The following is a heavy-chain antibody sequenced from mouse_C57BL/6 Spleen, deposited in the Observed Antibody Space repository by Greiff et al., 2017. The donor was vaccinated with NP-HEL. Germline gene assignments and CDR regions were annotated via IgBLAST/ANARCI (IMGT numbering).Heavy chain of an antibody. Sequence: EVQLVESGGGLVQPKGSLKLSCAASGFSFNTYAMNWVRQAPGKGLEWVARIRSKSNNYATYYADSVKDRFTISRDDSESMLYLQMNNLKTEDTAMYYCVRSDSTVVAPRYAMDYWGQGTSVTVSS. D-gene: IGHD1-1*01. J-gene: IGHJ4*01. V-gene: IGHV10-1*01. CDR2: IRSKSNNYAT. CDR3: VRSDSTVVAPRYAMDY. CDR1: GFSFNTYA.